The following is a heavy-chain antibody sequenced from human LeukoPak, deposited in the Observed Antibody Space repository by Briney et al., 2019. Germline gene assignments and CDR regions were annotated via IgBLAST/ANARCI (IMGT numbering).Heavy chain of an antibody. J-gene: IGHJ6*02. CDR2: IYHSGGT. CDR1: GGSISSGGYS. CDR3: ARIYSYGFMDV. V-gene: IGHV4-30-2*01. D-gene: IGHD5-18*01. Sequence: SQTLSLTCAVSGGSISSGGYSWSWIRQPPGKGLEWIGYIYHSGGTYYNPSLKSRVTISVDRSKNQFSLKLSSVTAADTAVYYCARIYSYGFMDVWGQGTTVTVSS.